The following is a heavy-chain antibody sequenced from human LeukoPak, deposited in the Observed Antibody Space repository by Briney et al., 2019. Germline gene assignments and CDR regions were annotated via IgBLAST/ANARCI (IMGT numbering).Heavy chain of an antibody. CDR3: AADYGDYVSPSD. V-gene: IGHV3-30*04. J-gene: IGHJ4*02. Sequence: PGTSLRLPCAASGFNFRDSAMHWVRQPPGKGLEGVAVSSYDGTNKYYADSVNGRFTISRDNSKSTLFLQMNNLRLEDTAVYYCAADYGDYVSPSDWGQGSLVIVSS. CDR2: SSYDGTNK. D-gene: IGHD4-17*01. CDR1: GFNFRDSA.